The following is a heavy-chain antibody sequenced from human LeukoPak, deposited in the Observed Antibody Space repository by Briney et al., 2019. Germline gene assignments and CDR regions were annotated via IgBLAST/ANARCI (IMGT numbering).Heavy chain of an antibody. CDR2: INPNSGGT. CDR3: ARDPEYCTNGVCYIEGY. V-gene: IGHV1-2*06. D-gene: IGHD2-8*01. Sequence: ASVKVSCKASGYTFTGYYMHWVRQAPGQGLEWMGRINPNSGGTNYAQKFQGRVTMTRDTSISTAYMELSRLRSDDTAVYHCARDPEYCTNGVCYIEGYWGQGTLVTVSS. CDR1: GYTFTGYY. J-gene: IGHJ4*02.